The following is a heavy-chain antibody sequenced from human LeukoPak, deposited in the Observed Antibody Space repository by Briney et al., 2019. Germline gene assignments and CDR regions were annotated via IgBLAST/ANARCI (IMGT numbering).Heavy chain of an antibody. D-gene: IGHD3-3*01. Sequence: GGSLRLSCTVSGFTVSTNSMSWVRQAPGKGLEWVSFIYSDNTHYSDSVKGRFTISRDNSKNTLYLEMNGLIPEDTALYYCAKPQEADLWVPDYWGQGTLVTVSS. V-gene: IGHV3-66*02. J-gene: IGHJ4*02. CDR3: AKPQEADLWVPDY. CDR1: GFTVSTNS. CDR2: IYSDNT.